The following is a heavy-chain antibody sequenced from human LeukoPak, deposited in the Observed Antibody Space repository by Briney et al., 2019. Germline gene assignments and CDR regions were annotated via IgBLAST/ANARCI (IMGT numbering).Heavy chain of an antibody. CDR1: GDSVSSNSAA. CDR3: ARWVHQQGALDI. Sequence: SQTLSLTCAISGDSVSSNSAAWTWIGQSPSRGLEWLGRTYYMSKWINDHALSVKSRITISPDTSKNQFSLQLTSVTPEDTAVYFCARWVHQQGALDIWGQGTMVTVSS. V-gene: IGHV6-1*01. CDR2: TYYMSKWIN. J-gene: IGHJ3*02. D-gene: IGHD3-10*01.